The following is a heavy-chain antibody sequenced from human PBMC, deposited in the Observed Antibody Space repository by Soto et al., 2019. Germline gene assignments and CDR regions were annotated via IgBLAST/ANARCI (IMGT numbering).Heavy chain of an antibody. V-gene: IGHV3-23*01. CDR3: AKDRALRYFDGPTTNDY. J-gene: IGHJ4*01. Sequence: LNWLQKAPGKGLEWVSAISGSGGSTYYADSVKGRFTISRDNSKNTLYLQMNSLRAEDTAVYYCAKDRALRYFDGPTTNDYWGQGTLVTVSS. CDR2: ISGSGGST. D-gene: IGHD3-9*01.